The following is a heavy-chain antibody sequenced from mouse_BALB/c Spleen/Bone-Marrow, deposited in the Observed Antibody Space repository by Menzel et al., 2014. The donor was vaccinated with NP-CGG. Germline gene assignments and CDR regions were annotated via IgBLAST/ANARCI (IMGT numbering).Heavy chain of an antibody. CDR1: GYAISSYW. D-gene: IGHD2-3*01. Sequence: VQLQQSGAELVRPGSSVKISYKASGYAISSYWMNWVKQRPGQGLEWIGQIYPGDGDTNYNGKFKGKATLTADKSSSTAYMQISSLTSEDSAVYFCARGRGWYLDYWGQGTTLTVSS. V-gene: IGHV1-80*01. J-gene: IGHJ2*01. CDR2: IYPGDGDT. CDR3: ARGRGWYLDY.